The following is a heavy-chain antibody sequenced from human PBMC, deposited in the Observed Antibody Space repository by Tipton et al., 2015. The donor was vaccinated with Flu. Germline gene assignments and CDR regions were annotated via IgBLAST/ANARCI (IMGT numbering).Heavy chain of an antibody. CDR2: IIPIVGTA. D-gene: IGHD2-21*01. CDR1: GCTFSSYA. J-gene: IGHJ4*02. CDR3: AGRSIGEYFPS. Sequence: QLVQSGAEVKKPGASVKVSCKASGCTFSSYAISWARQAPGQGLEWMGGIIPIVGTANYAQKFQGRVTITVDESTSTAYMERSSLRSEAPAVYYCAGRSIGEYFPSWGQGPLVTVSS. V-gene: IGHV1-69*01.